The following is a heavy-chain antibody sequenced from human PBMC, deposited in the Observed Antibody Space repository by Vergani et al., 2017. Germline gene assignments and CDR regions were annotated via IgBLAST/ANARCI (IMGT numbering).Heavy chain of an antibody. CDR3: TTDPRYCGDGSCYWLRDHHYYGMDV. CDR2: ISYDGDTT. V-gene: IGHV3-30*03. Sequence: HVQMVESGGGVVQPGRSLRLSCAVSGFRFSDYGMHWVRQAPGRGLEWVALISYDGDTTYYEDSVKGRFTISRDNSKNTLFLQMNGLKTEDIGVYYCTTDPRYCGDGSCYWLRDHHYYGMDVWGQGTTVTVSS. CDR1: GFRFSDYG. D-gene: IGHD2-21*01. J-gene: IGHJ6*02.